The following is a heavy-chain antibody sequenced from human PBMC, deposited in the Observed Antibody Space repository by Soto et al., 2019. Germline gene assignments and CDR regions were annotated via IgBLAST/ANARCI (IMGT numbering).Heavy chain of an antibody. V-gene: IGHV4-34*01. Sequence: PSETLSLTCTVSGGSFTGHFWSWVRQPPGKGHEGIGEVSHSGNTKYYPSPRSRVTLSVDSSNNQISLALISVTAAAAAVYYCARAKFESTEWYQCDIWGQGTLGTV. CDR1: GGSFTGHF. CDR2: VSHSGNT. J-gene: IGHJ4*02. CDR3: ARAKFESTEWYQCDI. D-gene: IGHD2-2*01.